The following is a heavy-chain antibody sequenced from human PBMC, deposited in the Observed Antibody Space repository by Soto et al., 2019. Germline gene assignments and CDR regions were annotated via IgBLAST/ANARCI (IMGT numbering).Heavy chain of an antibody. J-gene: IGHJ5*02. V-gene: IGHV4-59*01. CDR2: IYYSGST. CDR1: GGSISSYY. CDR3: ARSVLGWFDP. Sequence: QVQLQESGPGLVKPSETLSLTCTVSGGSISSYYWSWIRQPPGKGLEWIGYIYYSGSTNYNPSLKSRVTISVDTSKNQFSLKLSSVTAADTAVYYCARSVLGWFDPWGQGTLVTVSS. D-gene: IGHD6-6*01.